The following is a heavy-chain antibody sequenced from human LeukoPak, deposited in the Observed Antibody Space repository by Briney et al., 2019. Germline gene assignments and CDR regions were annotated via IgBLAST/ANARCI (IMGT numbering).Heavy chain of an antibody. J-gene: IGHJ4*02. CDR2: ISSSSSTI. CDR1: GFTFSSYS. D-gene: IGHD3-10*01. CDR3: AKDQIPLITMVLPHTSDY. V-gene: IGHV3-48*01. Sequence: GGSLRLSCAASGFTFSSYSMNWVRQAPGKGLEWVSYISSSSSTIYYADSVKGRFTISRDNSKNTLYLQMNSLRAEDTAVYYCAKDQIPLITMVLPHTSDYWGQGTLVTVSS.